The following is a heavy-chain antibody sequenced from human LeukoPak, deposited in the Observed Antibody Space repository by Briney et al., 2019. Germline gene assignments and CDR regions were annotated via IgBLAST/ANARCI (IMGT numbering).Heavy chain of an antibody. CDR3: ARGLGSGTYYAPLGY. D-gene: IGHD3-10*01. CDR1: GFTFNMYD. Sequence: GGSLRLSCAASGFTFNMYDMFWVRQAPGKGLEWVAVISYDGSNEYYADSVKGRFTISRGNSKNTLYLQMNSLRAEDTAVYYCARGLGSGTYYAPLGYWGQGTLVTVSS. V-gene: IGHV3-30-3*01. J-gene: IGHJ4*02. CDR2: ISYDGSNE.